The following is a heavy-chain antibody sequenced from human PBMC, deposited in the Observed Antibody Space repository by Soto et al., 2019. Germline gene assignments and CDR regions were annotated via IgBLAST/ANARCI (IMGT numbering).Heavy chain of an antibody. CDR2: VYYSGAT. CDR1: GASINNHC. Sequence: PSETLSLTCTVSGASINNHCWSWIRQPPGKAPEWIGYVYYSGATNYNPSLETRVTISLDWSKNQFSLRLNSVTAADTAVYYCATRSAGATFSGVFDYWSQGTLVTVSS. D-gene: IGHD3-10*01. J-gene: IGHJ4*02. CDR3: ATRSAGATFSGVFDY. V-gene: IGHV4-59*11.